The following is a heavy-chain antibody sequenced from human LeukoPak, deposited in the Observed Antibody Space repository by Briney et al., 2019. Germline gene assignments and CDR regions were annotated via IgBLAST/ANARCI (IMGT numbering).Heavy chain of an antibody. CDR3: ARGGTVVNFIY. CDR2: IYYSGST. CDR1: GGSISSGGYY. D-gene: IGHD4-23*01. V-gene: IGHV4-39*07. J-gene: IGHJ4*02. Sequence: PSETLSLTCSVSGGSISSGGYYWAWIRQPPGKGLEWIGTIYYSGSTYYNPSLQSRVTMSVDTSKNHFSLKLTSVTAADTAVYHCARGGTVVNFIYWGQGTLVTVSS.